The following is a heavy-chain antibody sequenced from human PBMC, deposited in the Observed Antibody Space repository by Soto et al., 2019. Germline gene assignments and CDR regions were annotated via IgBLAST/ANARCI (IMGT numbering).Heavy chain of an antibody. CDR2: ISGGSKTK. V-gene: IGHV3-48*01. D-gene: IGHD4-4*01. Sequence: GGSLRLSCEGSGFTFSTYSMNWVRQAPGKGLEWVSYISGGSKTKSYADSVKGRFTISRDNAKNSMFLQMNNLRAEDTAIYYCTRDRREATTDYYGQGTLVTVSS. CDR1: GFTFSTYS. J-gene: IGHJ4*02. CDR3: TRDRREATTDY.